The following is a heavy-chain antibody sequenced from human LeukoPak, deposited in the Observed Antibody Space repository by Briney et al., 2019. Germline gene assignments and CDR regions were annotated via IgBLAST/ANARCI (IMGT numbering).Heavy chain of an antibody. Sequence: KSSETLSLTCSVSGGSISSGSYYWSWIRQPPGKGLEWIGYIYYSGSTYYNPSLKSRVTISVDTSKNQFSLKLSSVTAADTAVYYCARVGQYRYYYYYMDVWGKGTTVTVSS. CDR1: GGSISSGSYY. V-gene: IGHV4-30-4*08. CDR2: IYYSGST. D-gene: IGHD6-6*01. J-gene: IGHJ6*03. CDR3: ARVGQYRYYYYYMDV.